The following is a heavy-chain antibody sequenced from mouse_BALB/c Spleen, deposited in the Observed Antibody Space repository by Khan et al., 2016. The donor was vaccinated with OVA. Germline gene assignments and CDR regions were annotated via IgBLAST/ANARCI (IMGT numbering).Heavy chain of an antibody. CDR2: LQYSGST. J-gene: IGHJ2*01. CDR3: VRSGTISTVVVTDFHC. V-gene: IGHV3-2*02. D-gene: IGHD1-1*01. CDR1: GYSITRDYA. Sequence: EVKLLESGPGLVKPSQSLPLTCPVTGYSITRDYAWNWIRQFPGNKLEWMGYLQYSGSTGYNPSLKSRIPITRDTSKNQFFLQLNSVTTEDTATYYCVRSGTISTVVVTDFHCWRQGTTLTGTS.